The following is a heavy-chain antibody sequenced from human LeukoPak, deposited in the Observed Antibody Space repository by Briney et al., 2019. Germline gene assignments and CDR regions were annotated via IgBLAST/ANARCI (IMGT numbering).Heavy chain of an antibody. J-gene: IGHJ1*01. Sequence: GASVKVSCKVSGYTLTELSMHWVRQAPGKGLEWMGGFDPEDGETIYAQKCQGRVTMTEDTSTDTAYMELSSLRSEDTAVYYCATDLRFPGRVQHWGKGTLVTVSS. V-gene: IGHV1-24*01. CDR1: GYTLTELS. CDR2: FDPEDGET. D-gene: IGHD4-17*01. CDR3: ATDLRFPGRVQH.